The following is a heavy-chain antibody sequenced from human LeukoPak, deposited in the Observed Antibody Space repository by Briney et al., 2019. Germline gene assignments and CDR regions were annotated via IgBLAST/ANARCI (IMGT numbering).Heavy chain of an antibody. V-gene: IGHV3-30*03. J-gene: IGHJ4*02. CDR1: GFTFSGYS. D-gene: IGHD5-12*01. Sequence: GGSLRLSCAASGFTFSGYSMNWVRQAPGKGLEWVAVMSYDGSHKFHADSVKGRFTISRDNSKNTVYLQVNSLRTEDTAIYYCARDVGGYAFDYWGQGTLVTVSS. CDR3: ARDVGGYAFDY. CDR2: MSYDGSHK.